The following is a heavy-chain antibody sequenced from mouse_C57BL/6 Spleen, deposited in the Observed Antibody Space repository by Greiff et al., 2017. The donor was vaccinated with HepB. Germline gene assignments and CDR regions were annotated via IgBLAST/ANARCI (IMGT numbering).Heavy chain of an antibody. J-gene: IGHJ2*01. CDR1: GYTFTSYW. V-gene: IGHV1-64*01. D-gene: IGHD2-2*01. CDR2: IHPNSGST. CDR3: AREMGLRRRGDY. Sequence: QVQLKQPGAELVKPGASVKLSCKASGYTFTSYWMHWVKQRPGQGLEWIGMIHPNSGSTNYNEKFKSKATLTVDKSSSTAYMQLSSLTSEDSAVYYCAREMGLRRRGDYWGQGTTLTVSS.